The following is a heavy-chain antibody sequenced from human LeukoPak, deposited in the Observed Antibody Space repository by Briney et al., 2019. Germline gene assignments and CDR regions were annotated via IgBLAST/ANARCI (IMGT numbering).Heavy chain of an antibody. CDR1: GYTFTSYD. J-gene: IGHJ4*02. CDR2: INPSTGVT. D-gene: IGHD2-15*01. CDR3: ATDTPPYCNGGSCYFD. V-gene: IGHV1-2*02. Sequence: ASVKVSCKASGYTFTSYDINWVRQAPGQGFEWMGWINPSTGVTSYAQKFQGRVTMTRDTSISTAYMDLSRLRSDDTAIYFCATDTPPYCNGGSCYFDWGQGTLVTVSS.